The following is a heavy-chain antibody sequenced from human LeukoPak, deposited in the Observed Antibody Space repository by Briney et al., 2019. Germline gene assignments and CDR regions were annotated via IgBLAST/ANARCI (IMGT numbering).Heavy chain of an antibody. D-gene: IGHD3-10*02. CDR2: ISSSGSTI. CDR3: AELGITIIGGV. J-gene: IGHJ6*04. V-gene: IGHV3-48*03. Sequence: QPGGSLRLSCAASGFTFSSYEMNWVRQAPGKGLEWVSYISSSGSTIYYADSVKGRFTISGDNAKNSLYLQMNSLRAEDTAVYYCAELGITIIGGVWGKGTTVTISS. CDR1: GFTFSSYE.